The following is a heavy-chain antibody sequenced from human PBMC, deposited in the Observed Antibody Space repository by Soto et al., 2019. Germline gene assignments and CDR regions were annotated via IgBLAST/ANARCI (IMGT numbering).Heavy chain of an antibody. D-gene: IGHD3-22*01. CDR2: IYHSGST. Sequence: SETLSLTCAVSGGSISSGGYSWSWIRQPPGKGLEWIGYIYHSGSTYYNPSLKSRVTISVDRSKNQFSLKLSSVTAADTAVYYCASKYDSSGYYGFIDYWGQGTLVTVSS. V-gene: IGHV4-30-2*01. CDR3: ASKYDSSGYYGFIDY. J-gene: IGHJ4*02. CDR1: GGSISSGGYS.